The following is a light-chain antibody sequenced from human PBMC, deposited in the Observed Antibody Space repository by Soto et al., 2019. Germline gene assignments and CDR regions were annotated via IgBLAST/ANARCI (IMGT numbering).Light chain of an antibody. CDR1: QSVTSRN. CDR3: QQGNSFPRT. J-gene: IGKJ2*01. CDR2: GAS. Sequence: EIVLTQSPGTLSLSPGERATLSCRASQSVTSRNLAWYQQKPGQAPRLLIYGASSRATDIPDRFSGSGSGTDFTVTISRLEPEDFATYYCQQGNSFPRTFGQGTKLEIK. V-gene: IGKV3-20*01.